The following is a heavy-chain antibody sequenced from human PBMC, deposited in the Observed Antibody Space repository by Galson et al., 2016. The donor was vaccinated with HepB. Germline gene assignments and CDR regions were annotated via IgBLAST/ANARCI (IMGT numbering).Heavy chain of an antibody. V-gene: IGHV4-39*01. J-gene: IGHJ4*02. CDR2: IYYSGST. D-gene: IGHD1-7*01. CDR3: ARLARTTDY. Sequence: SETLSLTCTVSGGSISSSSYYWGWLRQSPGKGLEWIGSIYYSGSTYYNPSLKSRVTISIDTSKNQFSLKLDSVTAAETAVYYCARLARTTDYWGQGTLVTISS. CDR1: GGSISSSSYY.